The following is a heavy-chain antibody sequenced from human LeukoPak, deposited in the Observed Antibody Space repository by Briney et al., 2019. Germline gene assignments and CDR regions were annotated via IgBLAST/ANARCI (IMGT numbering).Heavy chain of an antibody. J-gene: IGHJ4*02. CDR1: GYTFTSYG. Sequence: ASVKVSCKASGYTFTSYGISWVRQAPGQGLEWMGWISAYNGNTNYAQKLQGRVTMTTDTSTSTAYMELRRLRSDDTAVYYCARDLGEFWGGYYAPGYWGQGTLITVSS. CDR3: ARDLGEFWGGYYAPGY. D-gene: IGHD3-3*01. CDR2: ISAYNGNT. V-gene: IGHV1-18*01.